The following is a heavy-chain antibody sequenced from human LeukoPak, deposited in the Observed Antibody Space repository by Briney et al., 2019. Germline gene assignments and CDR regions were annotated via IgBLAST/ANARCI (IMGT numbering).Heavy chain of an antibody. V-gene: IGHV3-30*02. CDR1: GFTFNNYA. J-gene: IGHJ4*02. CDR2: IRYDGSNK. D-gene: IGHD4-23*01. Sequence: GSLRLSCTASGFTFNNYAMHWVRQAPGKGLEWVAFIRYDGSNKYYADSVRGRFTISRDNSKNTLYLQMNSLRAEDTAVYYCAKETTVVTGFDYWGQGTLVTVSS. CDR3: AKETTVVTGFDY.